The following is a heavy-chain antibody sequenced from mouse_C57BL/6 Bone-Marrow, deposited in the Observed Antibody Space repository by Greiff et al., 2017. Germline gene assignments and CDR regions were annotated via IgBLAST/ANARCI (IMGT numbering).Heavy chain of an antibody. CDR1: GFTFSDAW. Sequence: DVKLVESGGGLVQPGGSMKLSCAASGFTFSDAWMDWVRQSPEKGLEWVAEIRNKANNHATYYAESVKGRFTISRDDSKSSVYLQMNSLRAEDTGIYYCTRRGYYDYLAWFAYWGQGTLVTVSA. D-gene: IGHD2-4*01. V-gene: IGHV6-6*01. CDR2: IRNKANNHAT. J-gene: IGHJ3*01. CDR3: TRRGYYDYLAWFAY.